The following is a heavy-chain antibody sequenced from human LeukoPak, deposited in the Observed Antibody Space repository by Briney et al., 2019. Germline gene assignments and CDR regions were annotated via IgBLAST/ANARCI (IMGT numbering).Heavy chain of an antibody. Sequence: SETLSLTCVVSGYSITSGYYWAWIRQPPGKGLGWIGNIYHSGSTYYNASLTSRVTISVDTSKNQFSLKLSSVTAADTAVYYCARRYSNYFFDYWGQGTLVTVSP. CDR3: ARRYSNYFFDY. J-gene: IGHJ4*02. CDR2: IYHSGST. CDR1: GYSITSGYY. V-gene: IGHV4-38-2*01. D-gene: IGHD4-11*01.